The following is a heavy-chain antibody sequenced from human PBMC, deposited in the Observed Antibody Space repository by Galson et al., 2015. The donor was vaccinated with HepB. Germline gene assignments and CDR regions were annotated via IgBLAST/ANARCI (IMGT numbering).Heavy chain of an antibody. J-gene: IGHJ4*02. Sequence: SCAASGFTFSTYWMSWVRQAPGKGLEWVANIKQDGSEKNYVDSVEGRFTISRDNAKNSLYLQMNSLRAEDAAVYYCANGRNYPGYWGQGTLVTVSS. CDR1: GFTFSTYW. V-gene: IGHV3-7*01. D-gene: IGHD3-16*02. CDR2: IKQDGSEK. CDR3: ANGRNYPGY.